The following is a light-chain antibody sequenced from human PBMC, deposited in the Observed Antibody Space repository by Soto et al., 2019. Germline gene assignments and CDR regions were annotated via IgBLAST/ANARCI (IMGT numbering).Light chain of an antibody. CDR2: DVS. V-gene: IGLV2-11*01. Sequence: QSALTQPRSVSGSPGQSVTISCTGTSSDVGGYNYVSWYQQHPGKAPKLMIYDVSKRPSGVPDRFSGSKSGNTASLTISGLQAEDEADYYCCSYAGSYTLYVFGSGTTVTVL. CDR3: CSYAGSYTLYV. J-gene: IGLJ1*01. CDR1: SSDVGGYNY.